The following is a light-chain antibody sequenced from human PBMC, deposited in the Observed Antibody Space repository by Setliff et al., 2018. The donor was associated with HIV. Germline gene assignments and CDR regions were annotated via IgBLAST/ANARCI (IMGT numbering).Light chain of an antibody. V-gene: IGLV2-14*03. CDR3: GSYTVFSIFV. J-gene: IGLJ1*01. CDR1: NSDVGAYDY. CDR2: DVT. Sequence: QSALTQPASVSGAPGQSITISCTGTNSDVGAYDYVSWYQQYPDKVPRLILYDVTNRPSGLSDRFSGSKSGNTASLTISGLQAEDDADYYCGSYTVFSIFVFGTGTKVTVL.